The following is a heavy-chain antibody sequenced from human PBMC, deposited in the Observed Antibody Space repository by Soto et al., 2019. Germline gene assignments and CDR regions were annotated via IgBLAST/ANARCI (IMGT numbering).Heavy chain of an antibody. CDR1: GYSFTTYG. Sequence: QVQLVQSRGEVKKPGASVKVSCKTSGYSFTTYGISWVRQAPGQGLEWMGWISGYNGNTKYAQKLQGRVTMTTDTSTSTANMELRSLRSDDTAVYYCAREGPAPYYYYGMDVWGQGSTVTVSS. J-gene: IGHJ6*02. V-gene: IGHV1-18*01. CDR2: ISGYNGNT. CDR3: AREGPAPYYYYGMDV.